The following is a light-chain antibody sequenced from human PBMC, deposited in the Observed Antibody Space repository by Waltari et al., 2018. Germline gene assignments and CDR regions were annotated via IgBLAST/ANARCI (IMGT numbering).Light chain of an antibody. CDR2: WAS. Sequence: DIVVTQSPDSLAVSLGERATMNCKSSQSLLHTNTKNYLAWYQLGPGQPPKLLIYWASTRESGVPGRFSGSGSGTDFTLTISGLQAEDVAVYYCQQYYSTPNTFGQGTKLEIK. CDR1: QSLLHTNTKNY. V-gene: IGKV4-1*01. J-gene: IGKJ2*01. CDR3: QQYYSTPNT.